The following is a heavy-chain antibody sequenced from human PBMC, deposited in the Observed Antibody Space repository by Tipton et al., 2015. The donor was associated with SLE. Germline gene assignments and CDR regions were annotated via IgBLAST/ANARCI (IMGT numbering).Heavy chain of an antibody. CDR3: ARVSINWNPEDNWFDP. CDR1: GYTFTGYY. J-gene: IGHJ5*02. V-gene: IGHV1-2*06. Sequence: QVQLVQSGAEVKKPGASVKVSCKASGYTFTGYYMHWVRRAPGQGLEWMGRINPNSGGTNYAQKFQGRVTMTRDTSISTAYMELSRLRSDDTAVYYCARVSINWNPEDNWFDPWGQGTLVTVSS. CDR2: INPNSGGT. D-gene: IGHD1-20*01.